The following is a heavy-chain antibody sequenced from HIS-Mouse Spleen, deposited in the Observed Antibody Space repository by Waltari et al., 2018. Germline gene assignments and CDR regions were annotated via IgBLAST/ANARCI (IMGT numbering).Heavy chain of an antibody. CDR2: TYYRSKWYN. CDR1: GHRVPSTCSA. Sequence: QVQLQQSGPGLVKPSQTLPLTCSISGHRVPSTCSAWNWTRQSPSSGLEWLGRTYYRSKWYNDYAVSVKSRITINPDTSKNQFSLQLNSVTPEDTAVYYCARVTGDDAFDIWGQGTMVTVSS. D-gene: IGHD7-27*01. V-gene: IGHV6-1*01. CDR3: ARVTGDDAFDI. J-gene: IGHJ3*02.